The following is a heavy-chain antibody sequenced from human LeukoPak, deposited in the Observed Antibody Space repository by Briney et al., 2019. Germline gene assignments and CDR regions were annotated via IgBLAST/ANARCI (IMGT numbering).Heavy chain of an antibody. Sequence: SETLSLTCTVSGGSILSSSYYWGWIRQPPGKGLEWIGSIYYGGSTDYNPSLKSRVIISVDTSKNQFSLKLSSVTAADTAVYYCARVRKVRFLEWLSPGHRNYYYYMDVWGKGTTVTVSS. CDR2: IYYGGST. J-gene: IGHJ6*03. CDR1: GGSILSSSYY. CDR3: ARVRKVRFLEWLSPGHRNYYYYMDV. D-gene: IGHD3-3*01. V-gene: IGHV4-39*07.